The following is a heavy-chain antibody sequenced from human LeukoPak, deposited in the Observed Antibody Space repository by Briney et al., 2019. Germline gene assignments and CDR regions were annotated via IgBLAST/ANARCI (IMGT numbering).Heavy chain of an antibody. CDR2: INHSGST. CDR3: ARGRGAVAGTSFFDY. J-gene: IGHJ4*02. Sequence: SETLSLTCAVYGGSFSGYYWSWIRQPPGKGLEWIGEINHSGSTNYNPSLKSRVTISVDMSKNQFSLKRSSVTAADTAVYYCARGRGAVAGTSFFDYWGQGTLVTVSS. CDR1: GGSFSGYY. V-gene: IGHV4-34*01. D-gene: IGHD6-19*01.